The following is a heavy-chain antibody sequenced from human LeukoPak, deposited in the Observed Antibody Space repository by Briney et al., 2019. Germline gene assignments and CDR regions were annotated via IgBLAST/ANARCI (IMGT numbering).Heavy chain of an antibody. CDR2: INHSGST. J-gene: IGHJ4*02. CDR3: ARDVVAAAGTWDY. Sequence: SETLSLTCTVSGCSISSSSYYWSWIRQPPGKELEWIGEINHSGSTNYNPSLNRRVTISVNTSKNHFSLKLSSVTAADTAVYYCARDVVAAAGTWDYWGQGTLVTVSS. V-gene: IGHV4-39*07. CDR1: GCSISSSSYY. D-gene: IGHD6-13*01.